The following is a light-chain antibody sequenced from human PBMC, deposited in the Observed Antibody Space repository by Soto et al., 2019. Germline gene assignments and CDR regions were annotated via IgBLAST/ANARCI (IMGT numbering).Light chain of an antibody. Sequence: DIQMSRDRLSLSVAVGSRINITCRSSQSISNYLNWYQQKPEKAPKLLSYAASSLQSGVPSRFSGSGSGTDFTLTISSLQAEHFATYYCQQIYSTPWTCRQGTKVDIK. CDR3: QQIYSTPWT. CDR2: AAS. J-gene: IGKJ1*01. V-gene: IGKV1-39*01. CDR1: QSISNY.